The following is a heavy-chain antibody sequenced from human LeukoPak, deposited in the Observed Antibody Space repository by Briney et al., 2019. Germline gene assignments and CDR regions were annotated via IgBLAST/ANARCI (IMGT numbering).Heavy chain of an antibody. CDR3: ARDLTTPPYNWFDP. J-gene: IGHJ5*02. V-gene: IGHV4-4*07. CDR1: GGSISTYY. D-gene: IGHD4/OR15-4a*01. Sequence: PSETQSLTCTVSGGSISTYYWSWIRQPAGKGLEWIGLVDASGRTNYNPSLQSRVTMSVDTSKNQFSLKMSSVTAADTAVYYCARDLTTPPYNWFDPWGQGILVTVSS. CDR2: VDASGRT.